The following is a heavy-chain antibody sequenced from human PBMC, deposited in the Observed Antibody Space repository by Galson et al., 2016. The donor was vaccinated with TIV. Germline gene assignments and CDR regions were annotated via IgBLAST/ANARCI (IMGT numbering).Heavy chain of an antibody. V-gene: IGHV3-33*08. Sequence: SLGLSCAASGFSFSTYGMHWVRQAPGKGLEWLAAIWYDGSHTYYGDSVKGRFTISRDNSKNTLYLQMNSLRAEDTAVYYCASGSNYGDFGGPEFDYWGRGTLVTVSS. CDR3: ASGSNYGDFGGPEFDY. CDR1: GFSFSTYG. CDR2: IWYDGSHT. D-gene: IGHD4-17*01. J-gene: IGHJ4*02.